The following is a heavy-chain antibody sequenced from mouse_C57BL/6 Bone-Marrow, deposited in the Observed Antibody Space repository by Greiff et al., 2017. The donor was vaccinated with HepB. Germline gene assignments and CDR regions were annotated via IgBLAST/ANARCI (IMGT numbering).Heavy chain of an antibody. V-gene: IGHV1-19*01. Sequence: VQLQQSGPVLVKPGASVKMSCKASGYTFPDYYMNWVKQSHGKSLEWIGVINPYNGGTSYNQKFKGKATLTVDKSSSTAYMELNSLTSEDSAVYYCARSIYYYGSSYGYFDYWGQGTTLTVSS. CDR3: ARSIYYYGSSYGYFDY. CDR2: INPYNGGT. D-gene: IGHD1-1*01. J-gene: IGHJ2*01. CDR1: GYTFPDYY.